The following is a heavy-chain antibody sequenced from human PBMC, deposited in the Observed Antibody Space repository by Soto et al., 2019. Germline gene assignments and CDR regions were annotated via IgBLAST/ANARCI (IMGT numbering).Heavy chain of an antibody. CDR3: AREGYSGTDLPY. CDR1: GGTFGSYA. V-gene: IGHV1-69*01. CDR2: IIPILGTT. Sequence: QVQLVQSGAEVKEPGSSGKVSCKASGGTFGSYAISWVRQAPGQGLEWMGGIIPILGTTNYAQKFQGRVTITADESTSTAYMELSSLRSEDTAVYYCAREGYSGTDLPYWGQGTLVTVTS. J-gene: IGHJ4*02. D-gene: IGHD1-26*01.